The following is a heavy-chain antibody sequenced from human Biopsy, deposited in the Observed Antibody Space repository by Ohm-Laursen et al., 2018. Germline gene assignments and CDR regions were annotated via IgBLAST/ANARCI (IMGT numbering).Heavy chain of an antibody. D-gene: IGHD2/OR15-2a*01. J-gene: IGHJ6*02. CDR3: ARATNSTGWPYYYFYGMDV. CDR2: IYYSGST. V-gene: IGHV4-61*08. CDR1: GGSISSHDYY. Sequence: PSDTLSLTCIVSGGSISSHDYYWTWIRQHPGKGLEWIGYIYYSGSTNYNPSLKSRVTISVDTSKNQFSLRLNSVTAADTAVYYCARATNSTGWPYYYFYGMDVWGQGTTVTVSS.